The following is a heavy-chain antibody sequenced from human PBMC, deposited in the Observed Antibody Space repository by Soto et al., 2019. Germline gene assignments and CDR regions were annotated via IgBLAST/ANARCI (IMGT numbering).Heavy chain of an antibody. CDR1: GFIFRSYG. V-gene: IGHV3-33*03. D-gene: IGHD2-2*01. CDR2: VWYDGSNK. Sequence: QELLVESGGGVVQPGTSLRLSCETSGFIFRSYGMHWVRQAPGKGLEWVAVVWYDGSNKEYGESVKGRFTISRDNSKNTLYLQMNNMRADDTAVYYCARVGYCTSTSSNCPFESWCQGTLVTVSS. CDR3: ARVGYCTSTSSNCPFES. J-gene: IGHJ4*02.